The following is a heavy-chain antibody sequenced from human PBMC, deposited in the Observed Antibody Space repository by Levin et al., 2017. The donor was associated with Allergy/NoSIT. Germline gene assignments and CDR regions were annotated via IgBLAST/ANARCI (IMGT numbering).Heavy chain of an antibody. Sequence: ASVKVSCKASGYTFTSYAMNWVRQAPGQGLEWMGWINTNTGNPTYAQGFTGRFVFSLDTSVSTAYLQICSLKAEDTAVYYCARDMSSSWLPYYYYGMDVWGQGTTVTVSS. D-gene: IGHD6-13*01. V-gene: IGHV7-4-1*01. CDR3: ARDMSSSWLPYYYYGMDV. J-gene: IGHJ6*02. CDR1: GYTFTSYA. CDR2: INTNTGNP.